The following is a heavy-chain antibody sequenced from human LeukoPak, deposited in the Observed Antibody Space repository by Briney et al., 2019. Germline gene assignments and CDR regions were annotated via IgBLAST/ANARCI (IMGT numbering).Heavy chain of an antibody. CDR2: ISYDGSNK. Sequence: GGSLRLSRAASGFTFSSYAMHWVRQAPGKGLEWVAVISYDGSNKYYADSVKGRFTISRDNSKNTLYLQMNSLRAEDTAVYYCARDFSGITIFGWGYYFDYWGQGTLVTVSS. J-gene: IGHJ4*02. CDR3: ARDFSGITIFGWGYYFDY. CDR1: GFTFSSYA. V-gene: IGHV3-30*04. D-gene: IGHD3-3*01.